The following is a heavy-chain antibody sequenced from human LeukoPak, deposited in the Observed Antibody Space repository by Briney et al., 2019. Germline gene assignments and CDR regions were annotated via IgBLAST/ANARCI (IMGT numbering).Heavy chain of an antibody. V-gene: IGHV3-7*05. Sequence: SWVRQAPGKGLEFVANIKQEGSEKYYVDSVRGRFTISRDNAKNSLYLQMNGLRAEDTAVYYCAANGGPFDFWGQGTLVTVSA. J-gene: IGHJ4*02. CDR2: IKQEGSEK. D-gene: IGHD4-23*01. CDR3: AANGGPFDF.